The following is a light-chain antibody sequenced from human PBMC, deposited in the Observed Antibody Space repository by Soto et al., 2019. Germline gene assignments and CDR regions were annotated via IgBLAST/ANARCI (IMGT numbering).Light chain of an antibody. J-gene: IGLJ2*01. CDR3: SSYTSSSTIAV. Sequence: QSALTQPASVSGSPGQSITISCTGTSSDVGGYNYVSWYQQHPGKAPKLMIYDVSNRPSGVSNRFSGSKSGNTASLTISGLQADDDADYYCSSYTSSSTIAVFGGGTQLTVL. CDR1: SSDVGGYNY. V-gene: IGLV2-14*01. CDR2: DVS.